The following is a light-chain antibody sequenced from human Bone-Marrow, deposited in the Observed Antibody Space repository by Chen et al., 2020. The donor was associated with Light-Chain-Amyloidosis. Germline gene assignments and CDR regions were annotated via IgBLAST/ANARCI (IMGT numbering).Light chain of an antibody. Sequence: QSALTQPASVSGSPGQSITISCTGNSSDVGGDNHVSWYQQHPDKAPKLMIYEVTNRPSWVPARFSGSKSDNTASLTSAGLQTEDEADYCCSAYTMTNTLVFGSGSRVTVL. J-gene: IGLJ1*01. CDR1: SSDVGGDNH. CDR2: EVT. V-gene: IGLV2-14*01. CDR3: SAYTMTNTLV.